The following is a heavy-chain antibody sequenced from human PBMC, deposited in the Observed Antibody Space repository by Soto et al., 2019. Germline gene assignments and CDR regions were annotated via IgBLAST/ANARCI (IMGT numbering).Heavy chain of an antibody. CDR3: AGRPYGEFLDY. CDR2: IYYSGST. V-gene: IGHV4-59*08. CDR1: GGSISSYY. J-gene: IGHJ4*02. Sequence: PSETLSLTCTVSGGSISSYYWSWIRQPPGKGLEWIGYIYYSGSTNYNPSLKSRVTISVDTSKNQFSLKLSSVTAADTAVYYCAGRPYGEFLDYWGQGTLVTVSS. D-gene: IGHD4-17*01.